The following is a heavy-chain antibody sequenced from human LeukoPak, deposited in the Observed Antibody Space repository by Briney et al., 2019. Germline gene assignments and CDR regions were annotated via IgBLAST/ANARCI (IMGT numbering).Heavy chain of an antibody. J-gene: IGHJ6*03. Sequence: SETLSLTCTVSGGSISSSSYYWGWIRQPPGKGLEWTGTIYYSGSTYYNPSLKSRVTISVDTSKNQFSLNLSSVTAADTAVYYCARVDIVVVPAARPRVNYYYYYMDVWGKGTTVTISS. CDR3: ARVDIVVVPAARPRVNYYYYYMDV. CDR2: IYYSGST. V-gene: IGHV4-39*01. CDR1: GGSISSSSYY. D-gene: IGHD2-2*01.